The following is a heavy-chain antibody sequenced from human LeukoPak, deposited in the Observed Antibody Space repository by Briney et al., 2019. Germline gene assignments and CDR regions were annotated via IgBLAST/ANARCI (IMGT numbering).Heavy chain of an antibody. CDR2: IYTSGST. CDR1: GGSISSYY. V-gene: IGHV4-4*07. D-gene: IGHD6-13*01. Sequence: SETLCLACTVSGGSISSYYWSWIRQPAGRGLEWIGRIYTSGSTNYNPSLKSRVTMSVDTSKNQFSLKLSSVTAADTAVYYCAGGYSMGLFDYWGQGTLVTVSS. J-gene: IGHJ4*02. CDR3: AGGYSMGLFDY.